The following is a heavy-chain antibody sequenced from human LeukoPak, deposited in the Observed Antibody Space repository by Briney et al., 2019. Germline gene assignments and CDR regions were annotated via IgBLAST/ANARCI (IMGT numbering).Heavy chain of an antibody. J-gene: IGHJ4*02. CDR1: GFTFSSYA. V-gene: IGHV3-23*01. D-gene: IGHD1-7*01. Sequence: QPGGSLRLSCAASGFTFSSYAMSWVRQAPGKGLEWVSAISGSGGSTYYADSVKGRFTISRDNSRNTLYLQMNSLRAEDTAVYYCAKDLNWNYFNGNDDYWGQGTLVTVSS. CDR2: ISGSGGST. CDR3: AKDLNWNYFNGNDDY.